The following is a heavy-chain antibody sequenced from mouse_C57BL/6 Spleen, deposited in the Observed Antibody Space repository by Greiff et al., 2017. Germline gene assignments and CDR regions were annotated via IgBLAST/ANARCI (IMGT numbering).Heavy chain of an antibody. CDR1: GYTFTSYW. CDR2: IHPNSGST. Sequence: QVQLQQPGAELVKPGASVKLSCKASGYTFTSYWMHWVKQRPGQGLEWIGMIHPNSGSTNYNEKFKSKATLTVDKSSSTAYMQLSSLTSEDSAVYYCESSTMVTTRRGFDDWGQGTTLTVSS. V-gene: IGHV1-64*01. D-gene: IGHD2-2*01. CDR3: ESSTMVTTRRGFDD. J-gene: IGHJ2*01.